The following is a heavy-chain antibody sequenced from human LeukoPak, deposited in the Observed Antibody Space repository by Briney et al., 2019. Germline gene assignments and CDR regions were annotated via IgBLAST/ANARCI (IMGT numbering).Heavy chain of an antibody. D-gene: IGHD5-12*01. CDR2: ITGSSSYT. CDR3: ARAFSGFSFDR. V-gene: IGHV3-11*05. CDR1: GFTFSDYY. J-gene: IGHJ4*02. Sequence: GGSLRLSCAASGFTFSDYYMNWIRQAPGKGLEWVSYITGSSSYTNYADSVKGRFTISRDNAKISLYLQMNSLRAEDTAVYYCARAFSGFSFDRWGQGTLVTVSS.